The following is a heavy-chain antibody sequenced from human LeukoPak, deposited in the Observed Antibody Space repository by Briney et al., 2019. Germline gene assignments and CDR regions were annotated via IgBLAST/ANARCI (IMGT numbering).Heavy chain of an antibody. Sequence: GGSLRLSCGASGFTFSSHSMNWVRQAPGKGLEWVAVISYDGSNKYYADSVKGRFTISRDNSKNTLYLQMNSLRAEDTAVYYCARDRYYDSSGYYYKAHDAFDIWGQGTMVTVSS. V-gene: IGHV3-30*03. J-gene: IGHJ3*02. CDR3: ARDRYYDSSGYYYKAHDAFDI. CDR1: GFTFSSHS. D-gene: IGHD3-22*01. CDR2: ISYDGSNK.